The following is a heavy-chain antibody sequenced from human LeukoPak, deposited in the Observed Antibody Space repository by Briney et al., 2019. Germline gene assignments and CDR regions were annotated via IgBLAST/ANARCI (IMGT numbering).Heavy chain of an antibody. Sequence: KVSCKASGGTFSSYAISWVRQAPGQGLEWMGGIIPIFGTANYAQKFQGRVTITADESTSTAYMELSSLRSEDTAVYYCARADRRADGMDVWGQGTTVTVSS. J-gene: IGHJ6*02. CDR1: GGTFSSYA. CDR3: ARADRRADGMDV. CDR2: IIPIFGTA. V-gene: IGHV1-69*01.